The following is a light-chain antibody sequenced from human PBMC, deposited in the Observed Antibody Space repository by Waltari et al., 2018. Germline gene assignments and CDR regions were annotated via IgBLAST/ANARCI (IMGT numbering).Light chain of an antibody. Sequence: SYELTQPPSVSVAPGQTARITCDGDKIGSQNVHWYQHKQGQAPVLVVYDDGDRPSGIPERFSGSNSGNTAALTISRVDAGDEAEYYCQVWDSGSDHYVFGTVTKVTVL. CDR3: QVWDSGSDHYV. CDR1: KIGSQN. CDR2: DDG. V-gene: IGLV3-21*02. J-gene: IGLJ1*01.